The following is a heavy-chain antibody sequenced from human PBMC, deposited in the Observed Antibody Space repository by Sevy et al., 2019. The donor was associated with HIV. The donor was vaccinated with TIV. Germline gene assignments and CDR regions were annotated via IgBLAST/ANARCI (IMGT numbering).Heavy chain of an antibody. CDR2: ISFSGSKT. Sequence: GGSLRLSCAAAGFNFNNYAMTWVRQAPGKGLEWVSGISFSGSKTYYAESVKGRFSISRDPSKNTLYLQMNTVRVEDTAVYFYTKTPFMDFWNDYYSFYFDFWGQGTLVTVSS. CDR1: GFNFNNYA. D-gene: IGHD3-3*01. CDR3: TKTPFMDFWNDYYSFYFDF. J-gene: IGHJ4*02. V-gene: IGHV3-23*01.